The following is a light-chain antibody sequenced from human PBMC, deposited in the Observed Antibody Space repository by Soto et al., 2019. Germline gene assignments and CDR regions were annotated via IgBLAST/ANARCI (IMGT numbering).Light chain of an antibody. CDR2: GAS. CDR1: QSVSSNY. J-gene: IGKJ1*01. Sequence: EFVLTQSPGTLSLSPGESATLSCRASQSVSSNYLAWYQQKPGQAPRLLIYGASSRATGIPDRFSGGGSGTDFTLTISRLDPEDFAVYYCQQYGDSRTFGQGTKVEIK. V-gene: IGKV3-20*01. CDR3: QQYGDSRT.